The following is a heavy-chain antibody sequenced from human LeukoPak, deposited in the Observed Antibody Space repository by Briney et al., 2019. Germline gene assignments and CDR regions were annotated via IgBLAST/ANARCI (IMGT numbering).Heavy chain of an antibody. V-gene: IGHV3-7*01. CDR1: GFTFRTYW. J-gene: IGHJ4*02. D-gene: IGHD2-15*01. CDR3: ARAPAHDY. CDR2: IKQDGSEK. Sequence: GGSLRLSCAASGFTFRTYWMSWVRQAPGKGLEWVANIKQDGSEKYYVDSVKGRFTISRDNAKNSLYLQMNSLRAEDTAVYYCARAPAHDYWGQGTLVTVSS.